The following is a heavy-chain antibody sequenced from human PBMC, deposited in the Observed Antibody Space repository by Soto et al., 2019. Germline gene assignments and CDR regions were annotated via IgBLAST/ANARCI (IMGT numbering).Heavy chain of an antibody. V-gene: IGHV4-30-2*06. Sequence: SETLSLICSASGVARTYGGYSWSWIRQSPEKGLEWLGYIGHLETTYYYPSFKSRLSLSIDRTRHQFSLSLSSMPAADKAVYYCARGGGYDSFDFWGPGIQATVYS. CDR3: ARGGGYDSFDF. D-gene: IGHD2-15*01. CDR2: IGHLETT. CDR1: GVARTYGGYS. J-gene: IGHJ4*02.